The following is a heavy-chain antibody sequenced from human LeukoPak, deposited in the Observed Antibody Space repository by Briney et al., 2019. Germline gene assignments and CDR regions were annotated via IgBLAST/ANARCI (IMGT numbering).Heavy chain of an antibody. CDR1: GYTFTSYG. CDR2: ISAYNGNT. Sequence: GASVKVSCKASGYTFTSYGISWVRQAPGQGLEWMGWISAYNGNTNYAQKPQGRVTMTTDTSTSTAYMELRSLRSDDTAVCYCARDRTRVVPAATGYWGQGTLVTVSS. D-gene: IGHD2-2*01. CDR3: ARDRTRVVPAATGY. J-gene: IGHJ4*02. V-gene: IGHV1-18*01.